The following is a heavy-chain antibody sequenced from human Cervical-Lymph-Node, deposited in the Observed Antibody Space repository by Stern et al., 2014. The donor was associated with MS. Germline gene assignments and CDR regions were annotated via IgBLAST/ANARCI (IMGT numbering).Heavy chain of an antibody. CDR3: ARVGRFGELLGVGYYYYGMDV. CDR2: VRPSAGGT. J-gene: IGHJ6*02. D-gene: IGHD3-10*01. V-gene: IGHV1-18*01. CDR1: GYRFGDYG. Sequence: QVQLVESGAEVKKPGASVKVSCKASGYRFGDYGFRWVRPAPGQGLEWMGWVRPSAGGTNYAQKFQGRVTMTTDISTTTANMELRSLRSDDTAVYYCARVGRFGELLGVGYYYYGMDVWSQGTTVTVSS.